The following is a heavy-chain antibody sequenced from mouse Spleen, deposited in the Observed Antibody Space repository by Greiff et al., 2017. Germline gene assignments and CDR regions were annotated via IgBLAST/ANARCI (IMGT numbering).Heavy chain of an antibody. CDR2: ISNLAYSI. J-gene: IGHJ3*01. Sequence: EVQLVESGGGLVKPGGSLKLSCAASGFTFSDYGMAWVRQAPGKGLEWVAFISNLAYSIYYADTVTGRFTISRENAKNTLYLEMSSLRSEDTAMYYCARAYYGNYGFAYWGQGTLVTVSA. CDR3: ARAYYGNYGFAY. V-gene: IGHV5-15*01. D-gene: IGHD2-10*01. CDR1: GFTFSDYG.